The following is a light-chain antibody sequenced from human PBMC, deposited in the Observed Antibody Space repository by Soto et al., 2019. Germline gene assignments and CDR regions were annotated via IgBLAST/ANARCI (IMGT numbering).Light chain of an antibody. CDR2: AAS. CDR3: QQSYINSPT. Sequence: DIQMTQSPSSLSASIGDRVTITCRASQDIRDSLNWYQSKPGKAPNVLIFAASSLQSGVPSRFSGSGSGTDFTLTISSVQPEDFATYYCQQSYINSPTFGQGTKLEI. CDR1: QDIRDS. J-gene: IGKJ2*01. V-gene: IGKV1-39*01.